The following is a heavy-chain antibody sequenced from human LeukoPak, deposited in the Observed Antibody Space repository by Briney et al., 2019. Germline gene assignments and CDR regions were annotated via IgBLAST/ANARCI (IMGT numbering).Heavy chain of an antibody. V-gene: IGHV3-74*01. D-gene: IGHD2-21*01. Sequence: GGSLRLSCAASGFTFSSYWMHWVRQAPGKGLVWVSRIKSDGSTTNYADSVKGRFTISRDNAKNTLYLQMNSLRAEDTAVYYCARELPFDLGGRGTLVTVSS. CDR2: IKSDGSTT. CDR1: GFTFSSYW. J-gene: IGHJ2*01. CDR3: ARELPFDL.